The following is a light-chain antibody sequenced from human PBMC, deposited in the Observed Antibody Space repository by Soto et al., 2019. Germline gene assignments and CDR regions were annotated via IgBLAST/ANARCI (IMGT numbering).Light chain of an antibody. J-gene: IGLJ1*01. CDR2: EVS. Sequence: QSALTQSASVSGSPGQSITISCTGTSSDIGAYNYVSWYQQHPGKAPKLMIYEVSNRPSGVSNGFSGSKSGNTASLTISGLQDEDEADYYCSSYTGSSTPYVFGTGTKVTVL. CDR3: SSYTGSSTPYV. V-gene: IGLV2-14*01. CDR1: SSDIGAYNY.